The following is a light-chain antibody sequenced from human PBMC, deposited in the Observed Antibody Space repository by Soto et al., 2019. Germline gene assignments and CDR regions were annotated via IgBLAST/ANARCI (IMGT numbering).Light chain of an antibody. CDR1: QSFGRDS. CDR2: RAF. CDR3: IQYATDALT. V-gene: IGKV3-20*01. Sequence: ESVLTQSPGTLSLSPGDRATLSCRASQSFGRDSLAWFQHKGGQAPRLLVHRAFNRATGIPDRFSGSGCGPDFSVISRSLEPEDFAVYSCIQYATDALTFGGGTKVEI. J-gene: IGKJ4*01.